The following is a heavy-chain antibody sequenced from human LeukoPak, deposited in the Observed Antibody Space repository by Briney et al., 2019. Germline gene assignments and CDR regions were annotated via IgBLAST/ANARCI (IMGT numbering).Heavy chain of an antibody. Sequence: SETLSLTCTVSGGSISSYYWSWIRQPPGKGLEWIGYIYYSGSTNYNPSLKSRVTISVDTSKNQFPLKLSSVTAADTAVDYCARVESSWYIEKWGQGTLVTVSS. CDR3: ARVESSWYIEK. J-gene: IGHJ4*02. CDR1: GGSISSYY. V-gene: IGHV4-59*01. CDR2: IYYSGST. D-gene: IGHD6-13*01.